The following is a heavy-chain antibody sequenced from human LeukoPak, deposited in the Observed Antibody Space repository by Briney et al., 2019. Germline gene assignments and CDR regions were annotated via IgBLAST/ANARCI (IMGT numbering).Heavy chain of an antibody. CDR1: GGSISSGGYS. D-gene: IGHD2-15*01. Sequence: SQTLSLTCAVSGGSISSGGYSWSWIRQPPGKGLEWIGYIYYSGSTYYNPSLKSRVTISVDTSKNQFSLKLSSVTAADTAVYYCARGERSGGSCYRNWGQGTLVTVSS. J-gene: IGHJ4*02. CDR3: ARGERSGGSCYRN. V-gene: IGHV4-30-4*07. CDR2: IYYSGST.